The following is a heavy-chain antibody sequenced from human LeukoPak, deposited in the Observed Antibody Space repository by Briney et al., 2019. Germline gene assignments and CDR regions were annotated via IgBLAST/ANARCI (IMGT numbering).Heavy chain of an antibody. CDR2: IYWDDDK. D-gene: IGHD3-10*01. CDR3: AHIPPPSDITMVRGVISFDY. J-gene: IGHJ4*02. CDR1: GFSLSTSGVG. Sequence: KLSGPTLVNPTQTLTLTCTFSGFSLSTSGVGVGWIRQPPGKALEWLALIYWDDDKRYSPSLKSRLTITKDTSKNQVVLTMTNMDPVDTATYYCAHIPPPSDITMVRGVISFDYWGQGTLVTVSS. V-gene: IGHV2-5*02.